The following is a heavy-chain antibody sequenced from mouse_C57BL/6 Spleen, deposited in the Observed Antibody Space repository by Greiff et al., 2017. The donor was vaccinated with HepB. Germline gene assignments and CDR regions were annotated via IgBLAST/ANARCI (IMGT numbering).Heavy chain of an antibody. Sequence: QVQLQQPGAELVKPGASVKMSCKASGYTFTSYWITWVKQRPGQGLEWIGDIYPGSGSTNYNEKFKSKATLTVDTSSSTAYMQLSSLTSEDSAVYYGARGTTVGATGHDYAMDYWGQGTSVTVSS. CDR3: ARGTTVGATGHDYAMDY. CDR2: IYPGSGST. V-gene: IGHV1-55*01. D-gene: IGHD1-1*01. CDR1: GYTFTSYW. J-gene: IGHJ4*01.